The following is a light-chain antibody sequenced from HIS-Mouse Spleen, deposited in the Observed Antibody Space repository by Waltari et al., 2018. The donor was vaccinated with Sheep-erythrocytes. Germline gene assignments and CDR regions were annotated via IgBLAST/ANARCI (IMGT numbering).Light chain of an antibody. CDR2: DVS. J-gene: IGLJ1*01. V-gene: IGLV2-11*01. Sequence: SALTQPRSVSGSPGQSVTIPCPGTRSDVVVCNSFAWYQQHPGKAPKLMIYDVSKRPSGGPDRFSGSKSGNTASLTISGLQAEDEADYYCCSYAGSYNHVFATGTKVTVL. CDR3: CSYAGSYNHV. CDR1: RSDVVVCNS.